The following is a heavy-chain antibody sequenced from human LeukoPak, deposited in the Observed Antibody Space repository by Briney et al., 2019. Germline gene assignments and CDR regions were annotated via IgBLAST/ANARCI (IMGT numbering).Heavy chain of an antibody. J-gene: IGHJ4*02. CDR3: ARVRSDYSSSSPPDY. CDR2: IDNGGTTT. D-gene: IGHD6-6*01. V-gene: IGHV3-74*01. CDR1: GFSFSTYW. Sequence: PGGSLGLSCVASGFSFSTYWMHWVRQAPGKGLVWVSRIDNGGTTTLYADSVRGRFTISRDNAKNTLYLQMNSLRAEDTAIYFCARVRSDYSSSSPPDYWGQGTPVTVSS.